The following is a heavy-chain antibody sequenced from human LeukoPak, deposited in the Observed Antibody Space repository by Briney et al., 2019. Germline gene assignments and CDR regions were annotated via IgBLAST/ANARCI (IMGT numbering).Heavy chain of an antibody. CDR3: ARGSGGHGGGPAFDY. CDR1: GFTVSTNY. Sequence: PGGPLRLSCAASGFTVSTNYMSWVRQAPGKGLEWVSVIYSGDSTYYADSVKGRFTISSDNSKNTLYLQMNSLRAEDTAVYYCARGSGGHGGGPAFDYWGQGTLVTVSS. D-gene: IGHD2-15*01. V-gene: IGHV3-53*01. J-gene: IGHJ4*02. CDR2: IYSGDST.